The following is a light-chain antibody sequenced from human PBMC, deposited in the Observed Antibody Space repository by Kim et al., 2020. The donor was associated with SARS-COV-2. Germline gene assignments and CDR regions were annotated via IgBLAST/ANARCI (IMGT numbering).Light chain of an antibody. Sequence: GQRVTISGSGNSSNIGSNAVTWCQQLPGTAPKLLIYNINQRPSGVPDRFSGSKSDTSASLAISGLQSEDEADYYCAVWDDSLNGVVFGGGTQLTVL. J-gene: IGLJ2*01. CDR2: NIN. CDR1: SSNIGSNA. CDR3: AVWDDSLNGVV. V-gene: IGLV1-44*01.